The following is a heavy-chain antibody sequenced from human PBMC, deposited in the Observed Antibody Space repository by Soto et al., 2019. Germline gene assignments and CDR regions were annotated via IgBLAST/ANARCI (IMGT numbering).Heavy chain of an antibody. Sequence: PGGSLRLSCAASGFTFSDYYMSWIRQAPGKGLEWVSYISSSGSTIYYADSVKGRFTISRDNAKNSLYLQMNSLRAEDTAVYYCARVYIVATIRAFDIWGQGTMVTVSS. CDR3: ARVYIVATIRAFDI. V-gene: IGHV3-11*01. D-gene: IGHD5-12*01. J-gene: IGHJ3*02. CDR1: GFTFSDYY. CDR2: ISSSGSTI.